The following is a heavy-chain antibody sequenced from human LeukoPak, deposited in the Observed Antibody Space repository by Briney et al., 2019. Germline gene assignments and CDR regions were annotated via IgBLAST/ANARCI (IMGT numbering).Heavy chain of an antibody. Sequence: GSRLLSCAASGFTVSSNYMSWVRQAPGKGLEWVSLIYSGGSTYYADSVKGRFTISRDNSKNTLYLQMNSLRAEDTAVYYCARFSYYCSGGSCYPDGMDVWGQGTTVTVSS. J-gene: IGHJ6*02. CDR2: IYSGGST. CDR1: GFTVSSNY. D-gene: IGHD2-15*01. V-gene: IGHV3-53*01. CDR3: ARFSYYCSGGSCYPDGMDV.